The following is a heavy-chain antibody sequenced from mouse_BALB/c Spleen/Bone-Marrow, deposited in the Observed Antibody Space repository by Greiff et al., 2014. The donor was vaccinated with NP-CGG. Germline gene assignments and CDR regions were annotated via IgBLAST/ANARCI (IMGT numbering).Heavy chain of an antibody. V-gene: IGHV14-3*02. D-gene: IGHD1-1*02. Sequence: EVQGVESGAELVKPGASVKLSCTASGFNIKDTYMHWVKQRPEQGLEWIGRIDPANGNTKYDPEFQGKATITADTSSNTAYLQLSSLTSEDTAVYYCARVKLWSYAMDYWGQGTSVTVSS. CDR3: ARVKLWSYAMDY. J-gene: IGHJ4*01. CDR1: GFNIKDTY. CDR2: IDPANGNT.